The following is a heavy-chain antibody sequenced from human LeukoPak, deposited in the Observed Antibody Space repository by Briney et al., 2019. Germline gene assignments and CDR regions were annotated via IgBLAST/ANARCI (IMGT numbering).Heavy chain of an antibody. D-gene: IGHD3-10*01. CDR2: IYYSGST. CDR3: AKAVRGVIDAFDI. CDR1: SGSVSSGSYY. V-gene: IGHV4-61*01. J-gene: IGHJ3*02. Sequence: SETLSLTCTVSSGSVSSGSYYWSWIRQPPGKGLEWIGYIYYSGSTNYNPSLKSRVTISVDTSKNQFSLKLSSVTAADTAVFYCAKAVRGVIDAFDIWGQGTMVTVSS.